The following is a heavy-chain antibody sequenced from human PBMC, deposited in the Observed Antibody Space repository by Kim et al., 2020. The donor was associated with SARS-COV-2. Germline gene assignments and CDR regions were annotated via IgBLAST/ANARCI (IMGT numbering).Heavy chain of an antibody. CDR1: GGTFSSYA. CDR2: IIPILGIA. J-gene: IGHJ2*01. D-gene: IGHD3-22*01. Sequence: SVKVSCKASGGTFSSYAISWVRQAPGQGLEWMGRIIPILGIANYAQKFQGRVTITADKSTSTAYMELSSLRSEDTAVYYCARGIEAGSGYSPPPPGLLDLWGRGTLVTVSS. V-gene: IGHV1-69*04. CDR3: ARGIEAGSGYSPPPPGLLDL.